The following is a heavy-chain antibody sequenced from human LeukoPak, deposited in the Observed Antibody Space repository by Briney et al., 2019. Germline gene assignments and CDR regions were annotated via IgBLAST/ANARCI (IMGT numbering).Heavy chain of an antibody. CDR1: GFIFSSYG. D-gene: IGHD1-26*01. J-gene: IGHJ4*02. V-gene: IGHV3-30*02. CDR3: AKDGVVSGSYSWFRYFDY. Sequence: GGSLRLSCAASGFIFSSYGMHWVRQAPGKGLEWVAFIRYDGSNKYYADSVKGRFTISRDNSKNTLYLQMNSLRAEDTAVYYCAKDGVVSGSYSWFRYFDYWGQGTLVTVSS. CDR2: IRYDGSNK.